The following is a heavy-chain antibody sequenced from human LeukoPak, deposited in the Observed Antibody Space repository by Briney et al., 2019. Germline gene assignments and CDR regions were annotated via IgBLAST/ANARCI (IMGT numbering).Heavy chain of an antibody. CDR1: GFTFNTYS. CDR3: AELGITMIGGV. Sequence: GGSLRLSCAASGFTFNTYSMSWVRQAPGEGLEWVSIISRASESIFYADSVKGRFTISRDNAKNSLYLQMNSLRAEDTAVYYCAELGITMIGGVWGKGTTVTISS. D-gene: IGHD3-10*02. J-gene: IGHJ6*04. V-gene: IGHV3-21*01. CDR2: ISRASESI.